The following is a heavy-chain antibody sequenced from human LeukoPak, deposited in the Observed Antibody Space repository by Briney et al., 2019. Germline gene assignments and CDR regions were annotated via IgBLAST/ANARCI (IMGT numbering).Heavy chain of an antibody. Sequence: GASVKVSCKASGGTFSSYAISWVRQAPGQGLEWMGGIIPIFGTANYAQKFQGRVTITADKSTSTAYMELSSLRSEDTAVYYCPRIMYSSGWYASGYYFDYWGQGTLVTVSS. V-gene: IGHV1-69*06. J-gene: IGHJ4*02. D-gene: IGHD6-19*01. CDR1: GGTFSSYA. CDR2: IIPIFGTA. CDR3: PRIMYSSGWYASGYYFDY.